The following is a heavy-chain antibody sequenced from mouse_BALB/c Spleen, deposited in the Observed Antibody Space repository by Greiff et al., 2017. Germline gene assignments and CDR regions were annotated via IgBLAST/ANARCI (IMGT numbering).Heavy chain of an antibody. Sequence: VQLQQSGPGLVKPSQSLSLTCTVSGYSITSDYAWNWIRQFPGNKLEWMGYISYSGSTSYNPSLKSRISITRDTSKNQFFLQLNSVTTEDTATYYCAREGGNYDAMDYWGQGTSVTVSS. V-gene: IGHV3-2*02. D-gene: IGHD2-1*01. CDR1: GYSITSDYA. J-gene: IGHJ4*01. CDR2: ISYSGST. CDR3: AREGGNYDAMDY.